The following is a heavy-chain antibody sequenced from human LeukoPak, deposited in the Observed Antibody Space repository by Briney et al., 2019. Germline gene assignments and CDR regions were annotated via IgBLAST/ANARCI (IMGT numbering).Heavy chain of an antibody. J-gene: IGHJ4*02. Sequence: PGGSLRLSCAASGLTFSSYAMGWVRQAPGKGLEWVSSISGSGSGTNYADSVKGRFTISRDNSKNTLYLQMNSLRAEDTAVYYCAKTYIVATTLGDYWGQGALVTVSS. V-gene: IGHV3-23*01. CDR3: AKTYIVATTLGDY. D-gene: IGHD5-12*01. CDR2: ISGSGSGT. CDR1: GLTFSSYA.